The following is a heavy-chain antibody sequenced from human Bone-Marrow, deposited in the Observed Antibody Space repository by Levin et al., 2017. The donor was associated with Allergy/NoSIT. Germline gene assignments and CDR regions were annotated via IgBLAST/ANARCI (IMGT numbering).Heavy chain of an antibody. Sequence: PGGSLRLSCAASEFSVSDKYMTWVRQAPGKGLEWVSMIYKDGRTFYTDSVKGRFTISRDNSKNTLSLQMNSLRAEDTAVYYCCTTLFIQGAFHLWGQGTMVTVSS. CDR1: EFSVSDKY. J-gene: IGHJ3*01. CDR2: IYKDGRT. D-gene: IGHD1-1*01. V-gene: IGHV3-53*01. CDR3: CTTLFIQGAFHL.